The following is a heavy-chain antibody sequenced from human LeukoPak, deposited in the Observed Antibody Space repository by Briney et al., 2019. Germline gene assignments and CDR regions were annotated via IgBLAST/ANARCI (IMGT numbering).Heavy chain of an antibody. D-gene: IGHD2-2*01. Sequence: GGSLRLSCPASGFTFSSFSMSWVRQAPGKGLEWVSAISGSGGDTHYADSVKGRFTISRDNSKNTLHLQMNSLRAEDTAVYYCAKCRTTCYANGFDFWGQGTKVAVSS. CDR1: GFTFSSFS. V-gene: IGHV3-23*01. CDR2: ISGSGGDT. J-gene: IGHJ3*01. CDR3: AKCRTTCYANGFDF.